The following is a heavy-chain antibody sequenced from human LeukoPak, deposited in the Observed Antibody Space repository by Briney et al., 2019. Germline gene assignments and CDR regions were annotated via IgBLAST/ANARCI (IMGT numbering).Heavy chain of an antibody. Sequence: PSETLSLTCTVSGGSISSYYWSWIRQPPGKGLEWIGYIYYSGSTNYNPSPKSRVTISVDTSKNQFSLKLSSVTAADTAVYYCARNMGLGYTYFYPYFDYWGQGTLVTVSS. J-gene: IGHJ4*01. CDR1: GGSISSYY. CDR2: IYYSGST. V-gene: IGHV4-59*08. CDR3: ARNMGLGYTYFYPYFDY. D-gene: IGHD1-1*01.